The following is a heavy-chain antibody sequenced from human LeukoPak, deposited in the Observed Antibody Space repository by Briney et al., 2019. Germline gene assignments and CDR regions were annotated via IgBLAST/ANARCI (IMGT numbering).Heavy chain of an antibody. V-gene: IGHV3-66*01. CDR3: ARELTLHAFDI. J-gene: IGHJ3*02. CDR2: IYSGGST. CDR1: GITVSGNY. Sequence: GGSLRLSCAGTGITVSGNYMSWVRQAPGKGLEWVSVIYSGGSTYYADSVEGRFTIARDNSKNTLYLEMDSLRAEDTAVYYCARELTLHAFDIWGQGTMVTVSS.